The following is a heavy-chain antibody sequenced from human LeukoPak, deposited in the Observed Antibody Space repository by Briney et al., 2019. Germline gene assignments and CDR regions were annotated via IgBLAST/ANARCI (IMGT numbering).Heavy chain of an antibody. V-gene: IGHV4-59*01. CDR3: ASQAVAGVDY. CDR1: GGSISSYY. Sequence: TSETLSLTCTAAGGSISSYYWSWIRQPPGKGLEWIGYIYYSGSTNYNPSLKSRVTISVDTSKNQFSLKLSSVTAADTAVYYCASQAVAGVDYWGQGTLVTVSS. D-gene: IGHD6-19*01. J-gene: IGHJ4*02. CDR2: IYYSGST.